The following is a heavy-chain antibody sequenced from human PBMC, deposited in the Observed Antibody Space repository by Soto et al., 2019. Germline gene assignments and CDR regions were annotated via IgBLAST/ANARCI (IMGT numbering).Heavy chain of an antibody. CDR1: GYIFTSYG. CDR2: ISAYNGNT. CDR3: ARDRYYYGSGSYSDYGMDV. J-gene: IGHJ6*02. D-gene: IGHD3-10*01. V-gene: IGHV1-18*04. Sequence: ASVKVSCKASGYIFTSYGISWVRQAPGQGLEWMGWISAYNGNTNYAQKLQGRVTMTTDTSTSTAYMELRSLRSDDTAVYYCARDRYYYGSGSYSDYGMDVWGQGTTVTVSS.